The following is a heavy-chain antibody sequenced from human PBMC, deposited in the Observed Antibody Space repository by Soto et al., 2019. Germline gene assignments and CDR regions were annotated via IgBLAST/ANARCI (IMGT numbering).Heavy chain of an antibody. CDR3: ARDEIRFSWAYGMDV. V-gene: IGHV3-30-3*01. Sequence: QVQLVESGGGVVQPGRSLRLSCAASGFTFSSYAMHWVRQAPGKGLEWVAVISYDGSNKYYADSVKGRFTISRDNSKNTLYLQMTSLRADDTAVYYCARDEIRFSWAYGMDVWGQGTTVTVSS. D-gene: IGHD3-3*01. CDR1: GFTFSSYA. J-gene: IGHJ6*02. CDR2: ISYDGSNK.